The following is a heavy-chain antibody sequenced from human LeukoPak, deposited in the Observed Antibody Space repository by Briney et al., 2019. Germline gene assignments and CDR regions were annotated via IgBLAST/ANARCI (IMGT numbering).Heavy chain of an antibody. J-gene: IGHJ4*02. CDR3: AREGDGALTYDY. D-gene: IGHD1-14*01. CDR2: ISSSSSYI. Sequence: GGSLRLSCAASGFTFSSYSMNWVRPAPGKGLGWVSSISSSSSYIYYADSVKGRFTISRDNAKNSLYLQMNSLRAEDTDVYYCAREGDGALTYDYWGQGTLVTVSS. V-gene: IGHV3-21*01. CDR1: GFTFSSYS.